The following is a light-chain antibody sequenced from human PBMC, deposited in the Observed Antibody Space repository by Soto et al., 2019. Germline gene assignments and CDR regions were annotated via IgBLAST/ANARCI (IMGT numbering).Light chain of an antibody. CDR2: SVS. V-gene: IGKV3-20*01. Sequence: EMVLTQSPGTLSLSPGDRATLSCRASQSVSNDYVAWVQQKPGQTPRLLIYSVSSRATGIPDRFSGSGSGTDFTLTISRLEPEDFAMYYCQQYNSYSVTFGQGTKVEIK. J-gene: IGKJ1*01. CDR3: QQYNSYSVT. CDR1: QSVSNDY.